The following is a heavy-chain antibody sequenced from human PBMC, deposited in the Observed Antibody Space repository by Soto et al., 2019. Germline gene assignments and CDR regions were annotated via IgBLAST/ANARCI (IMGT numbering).Heavy chain of an antibody. Sequence: SETLSLTCSVSGGSITSDYWSCIRQPPGKELEWIGTIYYSGSTKYNPSLKSRVTISIDTSRNQFSLKLNSLRAGDTAVYYCARAYSGRLPRRADYYYAMDVWGLGTTVTVSS. J-gene: IGHJ6*02. CDR2: IYYSGST. V-gene: IGHV4-59*12. CDR3: ARAYSGRLPRRADYYYAMDV. CDR1: GGSITSDY. D-gene: IGHD2-15*01.